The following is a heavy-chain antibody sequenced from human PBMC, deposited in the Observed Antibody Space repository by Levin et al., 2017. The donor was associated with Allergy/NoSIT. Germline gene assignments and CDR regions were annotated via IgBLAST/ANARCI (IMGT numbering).Heavy chain of an antibody. D-gene: IGHD1-1*01. CDR3: ASDRRSRNYFDY. J-gene: IGHJ4*02. Sequence: SQTLSLTCTVSGDSISSFTYYWGWIRQPPGKGLEWIGSVLYTGSTYYNPALTSRVTISVDTSKNQFSLKLRSVTAADTAVYYCASDRRSRNYFDYWGQGTLVTVSS. CDR2: VLYTGST. V-gene: IGHV4-39*07. CDR1: GDSISSFTYY.